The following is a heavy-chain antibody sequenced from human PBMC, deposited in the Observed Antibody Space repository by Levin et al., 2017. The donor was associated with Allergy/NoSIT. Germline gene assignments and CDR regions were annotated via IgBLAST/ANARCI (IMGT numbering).Heavy chain of an antibody. V-gene: IGHV3-33*01. CDR3: ASEKYSSSLSASDWYFDL. CDR1: GFTFSSYG. J-gene: IGHJ2*01. Sequence: GGSLRLSCAASGFTFSSYGMHWVRQAPGKGLEWVAVIWYDGSNKYYADSVKGRFTISRDNSKNTLYLQMNSLRAEDTAVYYCASEKYSSSLSASDWYFDLWGRGTLVTVSS. D-gene: IGHD6-6*01. CDR2: IWYDGSNK.